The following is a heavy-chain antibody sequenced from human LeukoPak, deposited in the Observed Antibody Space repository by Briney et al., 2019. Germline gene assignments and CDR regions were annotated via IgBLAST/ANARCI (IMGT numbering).Heavy chain of an antibody. CDR1: GGSISSSSYY. CDR2: IYYSGST. CDR3: ARLSGGYSTWSATYYYYMDV. J-gene: IGHJ6*03. D-gene: IGHD5-18*01. Sequence: PSETLSLTCTVSGGSISSSSYYWGWIRQPPGKGLEWIGSIYYSGSTYYNPSLKSRVTISVDTSKNQFSLKLSSVTAADTAVYYCARLSGGYSTWSATYYYYMDVWGKGTTVTISS. V-gene: IGHV4-39*01.